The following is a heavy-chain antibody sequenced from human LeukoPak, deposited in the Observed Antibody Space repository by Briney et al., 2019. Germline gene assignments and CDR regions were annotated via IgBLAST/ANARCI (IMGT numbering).Heavy chain of an antibody. CDR1: GYTLTELS. CDR2: FDPEDGET. D-gene: IGHD4-17*01. Sequence: ASVKVSCKVSGYTLTELSMHWVRQAPGKGLEWMGGFDPEDGETIYAQKFQGRVTMIEDTSTDTAYMELSSLRSEDTAVYYCALGSTVTAVLFDYWGQGTLVTVSS. J-gene: IGHJ4*02. V-gene: IGHV1-24*01. CDR3: ALGSTVTAVLFDY.